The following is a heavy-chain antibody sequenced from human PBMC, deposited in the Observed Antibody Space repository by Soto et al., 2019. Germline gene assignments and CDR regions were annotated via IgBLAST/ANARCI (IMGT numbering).Heavy chain of an antibody. CDR1: GGTFGSYA. D-gene: IGHD6-6*01. V-gene: IGHV1-69*01. CDR2: IIPIFGTP. CDR3: VRRAGYSSSSTAFDI. Sequence: QVQLVQSGADVKKPGSSVKLSCKASGGTFGSYAINWVRQAPGQGLEWMGGIIPIFGTPSYAQKFQGRVTLTAGESASAAYMELCSLRSDDTAVYYCVRRAGYSSSSTAFDIWSQGTMVTVSS. J-gene: IGHJ3*02.